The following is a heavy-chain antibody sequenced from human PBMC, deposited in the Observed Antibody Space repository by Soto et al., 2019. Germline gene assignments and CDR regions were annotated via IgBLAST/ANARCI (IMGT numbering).Heavy chain of an antibody. V-gene: IGHV3-30*18. D-gene: IGHD2-2*01. Sequence: ESGGGVVQPGRSLRLSCAASGFTFSTYGMHWVRQAPGKGLEWVAVISYDGSNKYYADSVKGRFTISRDNSKNTLYMQMNSLRAEDTAVYYCAKTHCSSTSCYPLYYYYYGMDVWGQGTTVTVSS. CDR3: AKTHCSSTSCYPLYYYYYGMDV. J-gene: IGHJ6*02. CDR2: ISYDGSNK. CDR1: GFTFSTYG.